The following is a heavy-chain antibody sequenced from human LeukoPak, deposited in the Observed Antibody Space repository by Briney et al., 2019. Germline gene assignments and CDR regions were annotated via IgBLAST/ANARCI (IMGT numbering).Heavy chain of an antibody. V-gene: IGHV1-18*01. J-gene: IGHJ4*02. Sequence: ASVKVSCKASGYTFTSYGISWVRQAPGQGLEWMGWISLYNGNTNYAQKLQGRVTMTADTSTSTAYMDLRSMSSDDTAVYYCARDGSSSWYAYWGQGTLVTVSS. CDR3: ARDGSSSWYAY. CDR2: ISLYNGNT. D-gene: IGHD6-13*01. CDR1: GYTFTSYG.